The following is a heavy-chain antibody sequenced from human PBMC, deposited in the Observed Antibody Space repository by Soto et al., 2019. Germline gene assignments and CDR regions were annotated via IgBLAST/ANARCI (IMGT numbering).Heavy chain of an antibody. CDR3: AKAPITMVRGVIDY. D-gene: IGHD3-10*01. V-gene: IGHV3-23*01. Sequence: EVQLLESGGGLVQPGGSLRLSCAAPGFTFSNYAMSWVRQAPGKGLEWVSGISGSGGSTYYADSVKGRFTISRDNSKNTLYLQMNSLRAEDTAVYYCAKAPITMVRGVIDYWGQGTLVTVSS. CDR2: ISGSGGST. J-gene: IGHJ4*02. CDR1: GFTFSNYA.